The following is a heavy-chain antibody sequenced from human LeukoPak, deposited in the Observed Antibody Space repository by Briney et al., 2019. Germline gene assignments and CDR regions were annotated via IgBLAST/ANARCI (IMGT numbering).Heavy chain of an antibody. CDR2: ISWNSGSI. D-gene: IGHD1-7*01. CDR1: GFTFDDYA. Sequence: GGSLRLSCAASGFTFDDYAMHWVRQAPGKGLEWVSGISWNSGSIGYADSVKGRFTISRDNAKNSLYLQMNSLRAEDMALYYCAKDTEDDITGTTFDYWGQGTLVTVSS. CDR3: AKDTEDDITGTTFDY. J-gene: IGHJ4*02. V-gene: IGHV3-9*03.